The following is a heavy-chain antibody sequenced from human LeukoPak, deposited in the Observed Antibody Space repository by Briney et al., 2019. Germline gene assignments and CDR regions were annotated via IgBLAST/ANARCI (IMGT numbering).Heavy chain of an antibody. CDR3: AKLSSGGWADTEYFHH. D-gene: IGHD6-25*01. CDR1: GYSFALYW. V-gene: IGHV5-51*01. CDR2: IYPGDSTA. J-gene: IGHJ1*01. Sequence: GESLKISCQASGYSFALYWIGWVRQMPGKGLEWMGAIYPGDSTAMHSPTLHGQVIMSVDKSINTAYLQWSSLKASDTAMYYCAKLSSGGWADTEYFHHWGQGTLVTVSS.